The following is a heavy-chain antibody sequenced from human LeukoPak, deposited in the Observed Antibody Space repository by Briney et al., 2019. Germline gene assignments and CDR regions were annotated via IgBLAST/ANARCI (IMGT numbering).Heavy chain of an antibody. CDR2: IGGDGGST. CDR3: ARETAHCGGDCYDY. J-gene: IGHJ4*02. D-gene: IGHD2-21*01. Sequence: PGGSLRLSCAASGFTFDDYAMHWVRQAPGKGLEWVSLIGGDGGSTYYADSVKGRFTISRDNAKSSVFLQMNSLRVEDTAVYYCARETAHCGGDCYDYWGQGTLVTVSS. CDR1: GFTFDDYA. V-gene: IGHV3-43*02.